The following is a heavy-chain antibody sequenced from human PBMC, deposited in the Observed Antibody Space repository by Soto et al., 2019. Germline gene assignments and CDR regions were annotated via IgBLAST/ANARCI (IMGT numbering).Heavy chain of an antibody. J-gene: IGHJ4*02. CDR2: IVVGSGNT. CDR1: GFTFTSSA. Sequence: QLQLVQSGPEVKKPGTSVKVSCKASGFTFTSSAVQWVRQARGQRLEWIGWIVVGSGNTNYAQKFQERVTITRDMSTSTAYMGLSSLRSEDTAVYYCAALPGKGDYPYYFDSWGQGTLVTVSS. CDR3: AALPGKGDYPYYFDS. D-gene: IGHD4-17*01. V-gene: IGHV1-58*01.